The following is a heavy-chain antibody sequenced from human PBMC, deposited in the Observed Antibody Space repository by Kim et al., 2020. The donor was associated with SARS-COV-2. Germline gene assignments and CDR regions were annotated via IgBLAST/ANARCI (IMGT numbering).Heavy chain of an antibody. V-gene: IGHV3-15*01. J-gene: IGHJ4*02. Sequence: GGSLRLSCAVSGIPFSNAWFNWVRQSPGKGLEWVGHIKSKTDGGTADLAAPVKGRFAISRDDSTNTLSLLMNNVETDDSAVYYCTTVSMRWGQGTLVTVS. CDR2: IKSKTDGGTA. D-gene: IGHD2-2*01. CDR3: TTVSMR. CDR1: GIPFSNAW.